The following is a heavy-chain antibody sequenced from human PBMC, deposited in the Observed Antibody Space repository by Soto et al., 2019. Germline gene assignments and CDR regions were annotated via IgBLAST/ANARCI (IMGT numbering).Heavy chain of an antibody. Sequence: ASVKVSCKASGYTFTNYGISWVRQAPGQGLEWMGWISAYNGNTNYAQKFQGRVTMTTDTSTSTAYMELSSLRSDDTAVYYCASTSHYIHAFDIWGQGTMVTVSS. V-gene: IGHV1-18*01. CDR3: ASTSHYIHAFDI. D-gene: IGHD1-26*01. CDR1: GYTFTNYG. CDR2: ISAYNGNT. J-gene: IGHJ3*02.